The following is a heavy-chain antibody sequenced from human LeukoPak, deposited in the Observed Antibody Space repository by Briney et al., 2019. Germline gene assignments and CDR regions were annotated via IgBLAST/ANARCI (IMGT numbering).Heavy chain of an antibody. Sequence: SETLSLTCTVSGGSISSGDYYWSRIRQSPGKGLEWIGYIYYSGSTYYNPSLKSRVTISVDTSKNQFSLKLSSVTAADTAVYYCARGPAKVFGVVIAWFDPWGQGTLVTVSS. D-gene: IGHD3-3*01. CDR1: GGSISSGDYY. CDR2: IYYSGST. J-gene: IGHJ5*02. V-gene: IGHV4-30-4*08. CDR3: ARGPAKVFGVVIAWFDP.